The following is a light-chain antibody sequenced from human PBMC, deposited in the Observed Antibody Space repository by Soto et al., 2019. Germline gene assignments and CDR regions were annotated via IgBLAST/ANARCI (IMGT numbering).Light chain of an antibody. J-gene: IGKJ1*01. CDR1: QSVSNNY. CDR2: GAS. CDR3: QQYGSSRWT. Sequence: IFLTQSPGTLSLSRWEIATLSCGASQSVSNNYLAWYQQKPGQAPRLLIYGASTRATGVPDRFSGSGSGTDFTLTISRLEPEDFAVYYCQQYGSSRWTFGQGTNVDI. V-gene: IGKV3-20*01.